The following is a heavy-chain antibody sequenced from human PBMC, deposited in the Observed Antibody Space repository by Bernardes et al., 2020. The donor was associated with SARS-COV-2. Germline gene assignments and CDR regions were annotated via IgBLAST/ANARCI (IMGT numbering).Heavy chain of an antibody. CDR2: ITSNSRNI. CDR3: TRGGTTVYPNF. J-gene: IGHJ4*02. V-gene: IGHV3-21*01. Sequence: GWSLRLSCVASGFTFSSCAMTWVRQAPGKGLEWVSSITSNSRNIFYADSVKGRFTISRDNAKNSLYLQMNSLRAEDTAVYYCTRGGTTVYPNFWGQGTLVTVSS. D-gene: IGHD4-17*01. CDR1: GFTFSSCA.